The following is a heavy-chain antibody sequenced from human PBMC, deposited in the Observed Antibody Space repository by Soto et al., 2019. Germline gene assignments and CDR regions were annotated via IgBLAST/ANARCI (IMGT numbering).Heavy chain of an antibody. CDR2: IYYSGST. D-gene: IGHD5-18*01. V-gene: IGHV4-39*01. CDR3: ARHLPGRGYSYGCFDY. CDR1: GGSISSSSYY. Sequence: SETLSLTCXVSGGSISSSSYYWGWIRQPPGKGLEWIGSIYYSGSTYYNPSLKSRVTISVDTSKNQFSLKLSSVTAADTAVYYCARHLPGRGYSYGCFDYWGQGTLVTVSS. J-gene: IGHJ4*02.